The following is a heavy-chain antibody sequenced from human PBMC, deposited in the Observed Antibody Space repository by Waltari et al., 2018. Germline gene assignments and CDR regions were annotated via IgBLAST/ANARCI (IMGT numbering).Heavy chain of an antibody. Sequence: EVQLVESGGGLVQPGGSLRLSGSACGSPFSRAGLSGVRQAPGKGLEWVANIKQDGSEKYYVDSVKGRFTISRDNAKNSLYLQMNSLRAEDTAVYYCARVQTHWYFDLWGRGTLVTVSS. V-gene: IGHV3-7*01. CDR1: GSPFSRAG. CDR3: ARVQTHWYFDL. J-gene: IGHJ2*01. CDR2: IKQDGSEK.